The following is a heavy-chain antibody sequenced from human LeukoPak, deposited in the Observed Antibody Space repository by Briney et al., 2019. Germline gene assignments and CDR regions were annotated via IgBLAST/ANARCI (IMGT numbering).Heavy chain of an antibody. CDR3: ARDPQFLTTVTTNYYYGMDV. CDR2: IYTSGST. Sequence: SETLSLTCTVSGGSISSYYWSWIRQPAGKGLEWIGRIYTSGSTNYNPSLKSRVTMSVDTSKNQFSLKLSSVTAADTAVYYCARDPQFLTTVTTNYYYGMDVWGQGTTVTVSS. CDR1: GGSISSYY. V-gene: IGHV4-4*07. J-gene: IGHJ6*02. D-gene: IGHD4-17*01.